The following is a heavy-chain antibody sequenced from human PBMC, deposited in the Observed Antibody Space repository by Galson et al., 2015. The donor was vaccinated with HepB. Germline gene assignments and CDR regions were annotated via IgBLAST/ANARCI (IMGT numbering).Heavy chain of an antibody. J-gene: IGHJ6*02. CDR1: GFTFSSYA. CDR2: ISGSGGST. D-gene: IGHD3-9*01. CDR3: AKVSGYDILTGRKYYYGMDV. Sequence: SLRLSCAASGFTFSSYAMSWVRQAPGKGLEWVSAISGSGGSTYYADSVKGRFTISRDNSKNTLYLQMNSLRAEDTAVYYCAKVSGYDILTGRKYYYGMDVWGQGTTVTVSS. V-gene: IGHV3-23*01.